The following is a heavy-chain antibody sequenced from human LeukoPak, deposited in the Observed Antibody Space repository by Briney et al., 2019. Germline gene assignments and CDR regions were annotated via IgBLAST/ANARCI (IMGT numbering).Heavy chain of an antibody. Sequence: GGSLRLSCAASGFTFSSYVMSWVRQAPGKGLEWVSGISGSGGSTFYADSVKGRFTIPRDNSKNTLYLQMNSLRAEDTAVYYCAKVASQRGYSYGYYYYGMDVWGQGTTVTVSS. J-gene: IGHJ6*02. D-gene: IGHD5-18*01. CDR1: GFTFSSYV. CDR3: AKVASQRGYSYGYYYYGMDV. CDR2: ISGSGGST. V-gene: IGHV3-23*01.